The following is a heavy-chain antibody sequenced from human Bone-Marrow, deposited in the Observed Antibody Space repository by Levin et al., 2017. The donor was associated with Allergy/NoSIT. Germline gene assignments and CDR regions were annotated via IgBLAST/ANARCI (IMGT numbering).Heavy chain of an antibody. J-gene: IGHJ4*02. V-gene: IGHV4-34*01. CDR2: INRSGTT. D-gene: IGHD2-21*02. Sequence: SETLSLTCAVYGGSFSDYWWSWIRQSPGKGLEWIGEINRSGTTNYNPSLKSRVAIFIDPSKNQFSLRLRSVTAADTSIFYCARLGEYGDSRGMNYWGQGTLVTVSS. CDR1: GGSFSDYW. CDR3: ARLGEYGDSRGMNY.